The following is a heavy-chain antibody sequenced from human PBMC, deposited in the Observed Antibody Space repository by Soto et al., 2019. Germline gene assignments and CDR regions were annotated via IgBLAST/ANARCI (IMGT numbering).Heavy chain of an antibody. V-gene: IGHV3-48*02. Sequence: GGSLRLSCAASGFTFSSYSMNWVRQAPGKGLEWVPYISSSSSTIYYADSVKGRFTISRDNAKNSLYLQMNSLRDEDTAVYYCARDKRITMARGPQGWFDPWGQGTLVTVSS. J-gene: IGHJ5*02. CDR3: ARDKRITMARGPQGWFDP. D-gene: IGHD3-10*01. CDR2: ISSSSSTI. CDR1: GFTFSSYS.